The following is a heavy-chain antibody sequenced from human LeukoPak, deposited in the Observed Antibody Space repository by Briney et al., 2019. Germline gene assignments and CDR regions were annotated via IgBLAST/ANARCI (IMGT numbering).Heavy chain of an antibody. V-gene: IGHV3-48*03. CDR2: ISPSGSTI. CDR3: ARHPLDY. J-gene: IGHJ4*02. CDR1: GFTFSSYE. Sequence: PGGSLRPSCAASGFTFSSYEMNWVRQAPGKGLEWVSYISPSGSTIYYADSVKGRFTISRDNAKNSLYLQMNSLRAEDTAVYYCARHPLDYWGQGTLVTVSS.